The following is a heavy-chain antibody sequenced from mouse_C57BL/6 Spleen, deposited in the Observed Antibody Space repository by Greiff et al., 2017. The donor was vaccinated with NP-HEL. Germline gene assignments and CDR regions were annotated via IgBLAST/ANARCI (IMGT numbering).Heavy chain of an antibody. V-gene: IGHV5-6*01. CDR3: ARLYYYGSSYDWYFDV. Sequence: EVQVVESGGDLVKPGGSLKLSCAASGFTFSSYGMSWVRQTPDKRLEWVATISSGGSYTYYPDSVKGRFTISRDNAKNTLYLQMSSLKSEDTAMYYCARLYYYGSSYDWYFDVWGTGTTVTVSS. CDR2: ISSGGSYT. D-gene: IGHD1-1*01. CDR1: GFTFSSYG. J-gene: IGHJ1*03.